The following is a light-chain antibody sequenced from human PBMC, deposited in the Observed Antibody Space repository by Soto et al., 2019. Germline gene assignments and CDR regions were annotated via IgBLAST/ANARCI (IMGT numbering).Light chain of an antibody. J-gene: IGKJ1*01. CDR2: DAS. CDR1: QSVSSF. Sequence: EIVLTQSPATLSLSPGERATLSCRASQSVSSFLAWYQQKPGQAPRLLIYDASNRATGIPARFSGSGSGTDFTLTISSLEPGDFALYYCQQRSSWPRTFGQGTKVDIK. V-gene: IGKV3-11*01. CDR3: QQRSSWPRT.